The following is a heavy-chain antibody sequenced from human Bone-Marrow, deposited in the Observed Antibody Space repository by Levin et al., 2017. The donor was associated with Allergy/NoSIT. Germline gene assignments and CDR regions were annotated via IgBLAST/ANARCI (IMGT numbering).Heavy chain of an antibody. Sequence: ASVKVSCAASGFTFSSYAMSWVRQAPGKGLEWVSAISGSGGSTYYADSVKGRFTISRDNSKNTLYLQMNSLRAEDTAVYYCAKDEGVVGATTQYFQHWGQGTLVTVSS. V-gene: IGHV3-23*01. CDR1: GFTFSSYA. CDR2: ISGSGGST. J-gene: IGHJ1*01. CDR3: AKDEGVVGATTQYFQH. D-gene: IGHD1-26*01.